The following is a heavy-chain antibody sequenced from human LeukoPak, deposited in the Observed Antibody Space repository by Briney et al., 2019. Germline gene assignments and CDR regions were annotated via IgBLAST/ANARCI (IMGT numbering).Heavy chain of an antibody. V-gene: IGHV1-18*01. CDR3: TRVRNSNNWWGAFDI. J-gene: IGHJ3*02. CDR2: ISPDNGNT. CDR1: GYTFGTSS. D-gene: IGHD1-1*01. Sequence: GASVRVSCKAFGYTFGTSSISWLRQAPGQRLEWMGWISPDNGNTQYAQGVQGRVTMTTDTSRSTAYMELRSLTSDDTAVYYCTRVRNSNNWWGAFDIWGQGTMVTVSS.